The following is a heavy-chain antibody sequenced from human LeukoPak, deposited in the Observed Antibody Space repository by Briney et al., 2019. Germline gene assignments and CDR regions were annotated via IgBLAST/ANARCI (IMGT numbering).Heavy chain of an antibody. Sequence: GGSLRLSCAASGFIVSGDFMSWVRQAPGKGLEWVAYISYGVSTTHYVDSVKGRFTISRDNAKNSLYLQMNSLRDEDTAVYYCARDPNAPDYWGQGTLVTVSS. J-gene: IGHJ4*02. CDR2: ISYGVSTT. V-gene: IGHV3-48*02. CDR3: ARDPNAPDY. CDR1: GFIVSGDF.